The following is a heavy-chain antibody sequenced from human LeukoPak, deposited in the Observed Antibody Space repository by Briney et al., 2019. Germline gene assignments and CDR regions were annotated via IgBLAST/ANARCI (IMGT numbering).Heavy chain of an antibody. CDR2: IYTSGST. Sequence: SETLSLTCAVYGGSFSGYYWSWIRQPAGKGLEWIGRIYTSGSTNYNPSLKSRVTISVDTSKNQFSLKLSSVTAADTAVYYCARDLRYYDSSGYSDAFDIWGQGTMVTVSS. CDR3: ARDLRYYDSSGYSDAFDI. CDR1: GGSFSGYY. J-gene: IGHJ3*02. D-gene: IGHD3-22*01. V-gene: IGHV4-4*07.